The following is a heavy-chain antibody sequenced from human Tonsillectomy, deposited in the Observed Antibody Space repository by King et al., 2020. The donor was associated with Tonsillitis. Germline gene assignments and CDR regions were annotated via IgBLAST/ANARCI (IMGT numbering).Heavy chain of an antibody. CDR2: IKNKNEGEKT. V-gene: IGHV3-15*01. CDR3: TTVQEGYDFGPGDF. CDR1: GFNFRDTW. Sequence: VQLVESGGGLVKPGGSLILSCEAPGFNFRDTWMTWVCQAPGKGLEWGGRIKNKNEGEKTDYAAPVKGRFTISRDDSKETLYLQMDGLQTEDTAVYYCTTVQEGYDFGPGDFWGQGTLVTVSS. D-gene: IGHD3-10*01. J-gene: IGHJ4*02.